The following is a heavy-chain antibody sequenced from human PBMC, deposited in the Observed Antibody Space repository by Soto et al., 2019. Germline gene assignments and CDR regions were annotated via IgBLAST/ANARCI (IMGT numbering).Heavy chain of an antibody. J-gene: IGHJ2*01. D-gene: IGHD2-15*01. CDR1: GFTFSCCA. CDR3: VQNRGAGSYTNWSFAS. V-gene: IGHV3-23*01. Sequence: EVQLLDSGGGLVQPGGSLRLSCAASGFTFSCCAMSWVRQAPGKGLEWVSTIHGDGDYMQYTDSVKGRFTISRDNSGNTLYLHMDSLRGAGTAVYYCVQNRGAGSYTNWSFASWGRGTLVTVSS. CDR2: IHGDGDYM.